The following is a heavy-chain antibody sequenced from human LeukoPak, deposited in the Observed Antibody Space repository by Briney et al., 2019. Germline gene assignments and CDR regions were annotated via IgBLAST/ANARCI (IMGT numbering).Heavy chain of an antibody. CDR1: RGSLIGYY. J-gene: IGHJ4*02. CDR2: TYYNGTT. D-gene: IGHD3-3*01. V-gene: IGHV4-59*12. Sequence: PSETLSLTCTLSRGSLIGYYWSWIRQPPGKGLQWIAYTYYNGTTKYNPSLTSRVTTSMDTSKHQFSLLVNSVTPADTAVYYCARVGFWSGSYTGYFDYWGQGALVTVSS. CDR3: ARVGFWSGSYTGYFDY.